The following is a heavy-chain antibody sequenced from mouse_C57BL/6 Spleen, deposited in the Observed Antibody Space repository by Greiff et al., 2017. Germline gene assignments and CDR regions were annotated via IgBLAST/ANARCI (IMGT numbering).Heavy chain of an antibody. D-gene: IGHD4-1*01. Sequence: EVKLVESGGGLVKPGGSLKLSCAASGFTFSDYGMHWVRQAPEKGLEWVAYISSGSSTIYYADTVQGRFTISRDTAKNTPFLPMTSLRSEDTAMYYWARKGDDWDYYDYWGQGTTRTVSS. CDR3: ARKGDDWDYYDY. CDR2: ISSGSSTI. CDR1: GFTFSDYG. J-gene: IGHJ2*01. V-gene: IGHV5-17*01.